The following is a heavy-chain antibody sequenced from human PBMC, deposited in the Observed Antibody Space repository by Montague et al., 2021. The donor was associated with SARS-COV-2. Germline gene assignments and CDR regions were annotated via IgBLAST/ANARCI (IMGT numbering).Heavy chain of an antibody. Sequence: SLRLSCAASGFTFGDYALHWVRQAPVKGLEWVSAISWNSGYIDYXGSVKGRFTISRDNDKNSLYLEMNSLSAEDTALYYCAKGAAKTFYYNGMDVWGQGTTVTVSS. CDR2: ISWNSGYI. CDR1: GFTFGDYA. J-gene: IGHJ6*02. CDR3: AKGAAKTFYYNGMDV. D-gene: IGHD6-25*01. V-gene: IGHV3-9*01.